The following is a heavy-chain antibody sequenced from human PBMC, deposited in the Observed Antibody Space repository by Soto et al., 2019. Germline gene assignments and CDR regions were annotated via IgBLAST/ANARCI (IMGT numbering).Heavy chain of an antibody. CDR3: ARHGAIHDGMDV. D-gene: IGHD1-26*01. CDR2: VNYGGDN. Sequence: SETLSLTCTVSGESIGNKIYYWSWIQQSPESGLEWIGTVNYGGDNDYSPSLQSRVTMSVDTSENQFSLKLSSVTAADTAVCYCARHGAIHDGMDVWGQGTTVTVSS. J-gene: IGHJ6*02. CDR1: GESIGNKIYY. V-gene: IGHV4-39*01.